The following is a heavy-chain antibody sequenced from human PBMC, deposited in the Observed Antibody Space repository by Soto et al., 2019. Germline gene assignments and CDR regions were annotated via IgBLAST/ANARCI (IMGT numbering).Heavy chain of an antibody. CDR3: ARHYCSGGSCSYFDY. CDR2: IYFSGST. J-gene: IGHJ4*02. Sequence: QVQLQESGPGLVKSSETLSLTCTVSGGSIRSYYWSWIRQPPGKGLEWIGYIYFSGSTNYNPSLKSRVTIXXDXSXXQFSLKLSSVTAADTAVYYCARHYCSGGSCSYFDYWGQGTLVTVSS. CDR1: GGSIRSYY. V-gene: IGHV4-59*08. D-gene: IGHD2-15*01.